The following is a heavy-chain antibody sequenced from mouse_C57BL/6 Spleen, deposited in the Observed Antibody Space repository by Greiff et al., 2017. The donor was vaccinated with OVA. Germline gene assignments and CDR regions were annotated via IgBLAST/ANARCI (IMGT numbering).Heavy chain of an antibody. D-gene: IGHD1-1*01. CDR3: TRGENYYGSSRFAY. Sequence: EVKLVESGTVLARPGASVKMSCKTSGYTFTSYWMHWVKQRPGQGLEWIGAIYPGNSDTSYNQKFKGKAKLTAVTSASTAYMELSSLTNEDSAVYYCTRGENYYGSSRFAYWGQGTLVTVSA. V-gene: IGHV1-5*01. CDR2: IYPGNSDT. J-gene: IGHJ3*01. CDR1: GYTFTSYW.